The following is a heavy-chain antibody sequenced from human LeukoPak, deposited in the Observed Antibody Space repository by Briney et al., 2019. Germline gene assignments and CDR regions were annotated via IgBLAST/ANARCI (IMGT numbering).Heavy chain of an antibody. D-gene: IGHD3-22*01. J-gene: IGHJ4*02. Sequence: GGSLRLSCVASGFTFSSYAMHWVRQAPGKGLEWVAVISYDGSNKYYADSVKGRFTISRDNSKNTLYLQMNSLRAEDTAVYYCARDLGSSGPYFDYWGQGTLVTVSS. CDR1: GFTFSSYA. V-gene: IGHV3-30*04. CDR2: ISYDGSNK. CDR3: ARDLGSSGPYFDY.